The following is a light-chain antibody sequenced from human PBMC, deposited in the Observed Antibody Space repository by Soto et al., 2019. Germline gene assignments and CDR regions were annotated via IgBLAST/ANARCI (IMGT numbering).Light chain of an antibody. CDR3: QSYDSSLSGPVV. CDR2: GNS. CDR1: SSNIGAGYD. V-gene: IGLV1-40*01. Sequence: QSVLTQPPSVSGAPGQRVTISCTGSSSNIGAGYDVHWYQQLPGTAPKLLIYGNSNRPSGVPDRFSGSKSGTSASLAITGLQAEDEAVYYCQSYDSSLSGPVVFGGGTKLTVL. J-gene: IGLJ2*01.